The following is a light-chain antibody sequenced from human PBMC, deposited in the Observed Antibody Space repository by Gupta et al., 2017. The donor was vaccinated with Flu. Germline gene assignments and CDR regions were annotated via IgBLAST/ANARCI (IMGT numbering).Light chain of an antibody. V-gene: IGLV2-8*01. J-gene: IGLJ1*01. CDR2: EVT. Sequence: SATISRTGTSSDVGGSNFVSFYQPYPANPHRLMIYEVTKRPAGVPERFSVSKSGNTASLTVSGLQPEDEADYYYYSVVDDDTYVFGTGTKVTVL. CDR3: YSVVDDDTYV. CDR1: SSDVGGSNF.